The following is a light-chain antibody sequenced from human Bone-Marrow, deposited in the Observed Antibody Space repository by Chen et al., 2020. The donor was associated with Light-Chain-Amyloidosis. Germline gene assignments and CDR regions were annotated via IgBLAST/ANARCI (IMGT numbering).Light chain of an antibody. V-gene: IGLV3-25*03. Sequence: SYELTQPPSVSVSPGQMARITCSGDDLPTKYAYWYQQKPGQAPVLVIHRDTERPSGISERCSGSSAGTKATLTISGVQAEDEADYHCQSADSSGTYEVIFGGGTKLTVL. J-gene: IGLJ2*01. CDR1: DLPTKY. CDR3: QSADSSGTYEVI. CDR2: RDT.